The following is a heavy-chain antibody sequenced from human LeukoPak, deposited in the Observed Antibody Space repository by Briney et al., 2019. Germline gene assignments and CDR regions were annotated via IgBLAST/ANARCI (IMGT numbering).Heavy chain of an antibody. CDR1: GFSFSTSP. CDR3: AKTHYDLLDV. J-gene: IGHJ6*02. Sequence: GGSLRLSCSASGFSFSTSPMSWVRQPPGKGLEWVSAMNNGPGATFYRDSVRGRFTISRDDSKSTLYLQMNSLRAEDTGTYYCAKTHYDLLDVWGQGTTVTVSS. V-gene: IGHV3-23*01. D-gene: IGHD5-12*01. CDR2: MNNGPGAT.